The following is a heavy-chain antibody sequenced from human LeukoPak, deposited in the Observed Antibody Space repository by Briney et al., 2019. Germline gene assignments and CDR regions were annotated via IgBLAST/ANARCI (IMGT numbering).Heavy chain of an antibody. CDR3: AKDRTVVTPRYDAFDI. Sequence: PGGCLRLSCAASGSTFSNYAMTWVRQAPGKGLEWVSTISGSGGSPYYADSVKGRFTISRDNSKNTLYLQMNSLRAEDTAVYYCAKDRTVVTPRYDAFDIWGQGAMVTVSS. D-gene: IGHD4-23*01. CDR2: ISGSGGSP. V-gene: IGHV3-23*01. CDR1: GSTFSNYA. J-gene: IGHJ3*02.